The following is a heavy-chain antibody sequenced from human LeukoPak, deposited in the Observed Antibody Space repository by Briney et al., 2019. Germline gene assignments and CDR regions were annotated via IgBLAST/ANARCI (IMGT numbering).Heavy chain of an antibody. Sequence: PSEPLSLTFAVYGGSFSGFYWSWIRQPPGKGLEWIGEINHSGSTNYNPSLKSRVTISVDTSKNQFSLTAADTAVYYCARGIGIAAAGHFDYWGQGTLATVSS. V-gene: IGHV4-34*01. J-gene: IGHJ4*02. D-gene: IGHD6-13*01. CDR2: INHSGST. CDR3: ARGIGIAAAGHFDY. CDR1: GGSFSGFY.